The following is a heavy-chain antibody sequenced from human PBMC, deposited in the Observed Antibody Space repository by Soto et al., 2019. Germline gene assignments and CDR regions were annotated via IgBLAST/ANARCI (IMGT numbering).Heavy chain of an antibody. Sequence: SETLSLTCAVSSGSISSSNWWSWVRQPPGKGLEWIGEIYHSGSTNYNPSLKSRVTISVDKSKNQFSLKLSSVTAADTAVYYCARALGYCSGGSCGYYYYYMDVWGKGTTVTVSS. CDR2: IYHSGST. V-gene: IGHV4-4*02. CDR3: ARALGYCSGGSCGYYYYYMDV. CDR1: SGSISSSNW. J-gene: IGHJ6*03. D-gene: IGHD2-15*01.